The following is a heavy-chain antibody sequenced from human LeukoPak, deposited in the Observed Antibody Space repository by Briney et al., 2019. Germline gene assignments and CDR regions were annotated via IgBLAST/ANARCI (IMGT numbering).Heavy chain of an antibody. Sequence: PSETLSLTCTVSGGSISSYYWSWIRQPAGKGLEWIGYIYYSGSTNYNPSLKSRVTISVDTSKNQFSLKLKSVTAADTAVYYCARGGDRSSWSIDYWGQGTLVTVSS. D-gene: IGHD6-13*01. V-gene: IGHV4-59*12. J-gene: IGHJ4*02. CDR1: GGSISSYY. CDR3: ARGGDRSSWSIDY. CDR2: IYYSGST.